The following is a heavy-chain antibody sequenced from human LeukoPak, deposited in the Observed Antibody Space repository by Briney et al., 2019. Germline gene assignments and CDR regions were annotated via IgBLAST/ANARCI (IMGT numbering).Heavy chain of an antibody. CDR1: GGSISSSSYY. D-gene: IGHD2-15*01. CDR2: IYYSGSA. CDR3: ARGRDWFDP. J-gene: IGHJ5*02. V-gene: IGHV4-39*07. Sequence: SETLSLTCTVSGGSISSSSYYWGWIRQPPGKGLEWIGSIYYSGSAYYNPSLKSRVTISVDTSKNQFSLKLSSVTAADTAVYYCARGRDWFDPWGQGTLVTVSS.